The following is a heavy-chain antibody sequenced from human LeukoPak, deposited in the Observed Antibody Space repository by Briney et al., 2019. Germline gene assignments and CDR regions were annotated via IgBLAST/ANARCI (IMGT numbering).Heavy chain of an antibody. CDR3: ARTYDFGRGPPGDAFDN. J-gene: IGHJ3*02. CDR1: GFTFTIFG. V-gene: IGHV3-48*01. CDR2: IDARSGIT. Sequence: PGGSLRLSCAASGFTFTIFGMNWVRQAPGKGPEWVSYIDARSGITYYADSVQGRFTISRDNAKESVFLQMNSLRAEDTAVYYCARTYDFGRGPPGDAFDNWGPGTLVIVSS. D-gene: IGHD3-3*01.